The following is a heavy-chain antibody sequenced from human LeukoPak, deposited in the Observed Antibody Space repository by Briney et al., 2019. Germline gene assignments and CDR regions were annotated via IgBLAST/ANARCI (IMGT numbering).Heavy chain of an antibody. J-gene: IGHJ6*02. Sequence: GGSLRLSCAASGFTFSSYWMHWVRQAPGKGLVWVSRINSDGSSTSYADSVKGRFTISRDNAKNTLYLQMNGLRAEDTAVYYCARLAGHYGMDVWGQGTTVTVSS. CDR1: GFTFSSYW. CDR2: INSDGSST. CDR3: ARLAGHYGMDV. V-gene: IGHV3-74*01. D-gene: IGHD6-6*01.